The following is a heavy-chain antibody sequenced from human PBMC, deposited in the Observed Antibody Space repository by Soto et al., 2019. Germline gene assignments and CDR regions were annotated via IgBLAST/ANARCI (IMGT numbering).Heavy chain of an antibody. J-gene: IGHJ6*02. V-gene: IGHV4-61*01. Sequence: QVQLQESGPGLVKPSETLSLTCTVSGGSVSSGSYYWSWIRQPPGTGRDWMGYIYYSGSTNYNPSLKSRVTISVDTSKSQFSLKLSSVTAADTAVFYCARDRCSSTSCYYYYGMDVWGLGATVTVSS. CDR2: IYYSGST. D-gene: IGHD2-2*01. CDR1: GGSVSSGSYY. CDR3: ARDRCSSTSCYYYYGMDV.